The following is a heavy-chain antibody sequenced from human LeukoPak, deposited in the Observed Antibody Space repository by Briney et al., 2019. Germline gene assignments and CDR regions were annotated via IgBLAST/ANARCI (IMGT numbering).Heavy chain of an antibody. J-gene: IGHJ6*03. V-gene: IGHV1-46*01. Sequence: ASVKVSCKASGYTFTNYYMHWVRQAPGQGLEWMGIIHPSGGSTTSAQKFQGRVTITADKSTSTAYMELSSLRSEDTAVYYCVKGSRDYGSGSYSFYYYMDVWGKGTTVTVSS. CDR2: IHPSGGST. CDR1: GYTFTNYY. CDR3: VKGSRDYGSGSYSFYYYMDV. D-gene: IGHD3-10*01.